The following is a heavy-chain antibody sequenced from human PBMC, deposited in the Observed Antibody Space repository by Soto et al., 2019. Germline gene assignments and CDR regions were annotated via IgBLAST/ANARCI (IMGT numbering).Heavy chain of an antibody. V-gene: IGHV4-31*03. Sequence: SETLSLTCTVSGGSISSGGYFWSWIRHHPQKGLEWIGYIYSSGNTYYNPFFRSRVSISPDTSRNQFSLKLHSVTAADTAVYYCARGVTSTGWFDPWGQGFLVTSPQ. J-gene: IGHJ5*02. CDR3: ARGVTSTGWFDP. CDR2: IYSSGNT. CDR1: GGSISSGGYF. D-gene: IGHD3-10*01.